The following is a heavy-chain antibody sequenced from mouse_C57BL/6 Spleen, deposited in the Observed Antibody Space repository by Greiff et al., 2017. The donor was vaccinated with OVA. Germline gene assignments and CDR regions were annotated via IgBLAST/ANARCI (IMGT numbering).Heavy chain of an antibody. CDR3: ARDYYGSYYYARDY. Sequence: EVQGVESGGGLVKPGGSLKLSCAASGFTFSDYGMHWVRQAPEKGLEWVAYISSGSSTIYYAETVKGRLPISRDNAKNTLFLQMTSLRSEDTAMYYCARDYYGSYYYARDYWGQGTSVTVSS. D-gene: IGHD1-1*01. CDR2: ISSGSSTI. J-gene: IGHJ4*01. CDR1: GFTFSDYG. V-gene: IGHV5-17*01.